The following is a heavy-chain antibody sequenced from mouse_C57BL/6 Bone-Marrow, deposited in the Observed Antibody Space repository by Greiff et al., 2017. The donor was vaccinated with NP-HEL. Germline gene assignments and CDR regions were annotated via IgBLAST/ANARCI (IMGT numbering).Heavy chain of an antibody. CDR3: ASALITAVVAPDY. J-gene: IGHJ2*01. V-gene: IGHV1-52*01. CDR1: GYTFTSYW. D-gene: IGHD1-1*01. CDR2: IDPSDSET. Sequence: QVQLQQPGAELVRPGSSVKLSCKASGYTFTSYWMHWVKQRPIQGLEWIGNIDPSDSETHYNQKFKDKATLTVDKSSSTAYMQLSSLTSEDSAVYCWASALITAVVAPDYWGQGTTLTVSS.